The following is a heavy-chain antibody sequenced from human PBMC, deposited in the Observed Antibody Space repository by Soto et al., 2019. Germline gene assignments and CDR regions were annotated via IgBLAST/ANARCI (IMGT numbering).Heavy chain of an antibody. CDR2: INHSGST. J-gene: IGHJ4*02. D-gene: IGHD3-3*01. CDR3: ARPFYDFWSGYTGYYFDY. Sequence: PSETLSLTCTVSGGSMNAHFWSWIRQPPGKGLEWIGEINHSGSTNYNPSLKSRVTISVDTSKNQFSLKLSSVTAADTAVYYCARPFYDFWSGYTGYYFDYWGQGTLVT. V-gene: IGHV4-34*01. CDR1: GGSMNAHF.